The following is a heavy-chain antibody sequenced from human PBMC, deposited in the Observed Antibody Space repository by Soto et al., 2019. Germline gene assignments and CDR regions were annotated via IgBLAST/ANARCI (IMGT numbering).Heavy chain of an antibody. CDR3: VREPVEYCGDSLPMVGS. V-gene: IGHV3-33*01. CDR1: GFIFRSYG. Sequence: PGGSLRLSCAASGFIFRSYGMHWVRQVPGKGLNWVAMIWYDGSKTDYGESVKGRFTISRDNSKNTLYLEMNSLRVEDTAVYYCVREPVEYCGDSLPMVGSWGQGTLVTVSS. D-gene: IGHD2-21*01. J-gene: IGHJ4*02. CDR2: IWYDGSKT.